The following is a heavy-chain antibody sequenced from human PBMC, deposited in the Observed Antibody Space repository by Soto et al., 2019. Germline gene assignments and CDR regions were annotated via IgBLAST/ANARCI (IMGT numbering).Heavy chain of an antibody. V-gene: IGHV4-34*01. CDR2: INHSGST. Sequence: SETLSLTCAVYGGSFSGYYWSWIRQPPGKGLEWIGEINHSGSTNYNPSLMSRVTISVDTSKNQFSLKLSSVTAADTAVYFCARYCKSSSCYGGAFDYWGQGTLVTVSS. CDR3: ARYCKSSSCYGGAFDY. J-gene: IGHJ4*02. CDR1: GGSFSGYY. D-gene: IGHD2-2*01.